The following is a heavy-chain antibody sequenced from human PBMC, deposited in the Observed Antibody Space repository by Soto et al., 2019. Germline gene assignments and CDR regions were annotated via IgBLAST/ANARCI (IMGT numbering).Heavy chain of an antibody. D-gene: IGHD3-10*01. CDR1: EFTFRSYW. CDR2: ISGDGSTT. V-gene: IGHV3-74*01. Sequence: EVQLVDSGGGLVQPGGSLRLSCAASEFTFRSYWMHWVRQSPGKGLVWVSRISGDGSTTSYADSVKGRFTISRDNAKNTLYLQMNSLRADDTAVYYCARGGVPAALDIWGEGTMVPVSS. J-gene: IGHJ3*02. CDR3: ARGGVPAALDI.